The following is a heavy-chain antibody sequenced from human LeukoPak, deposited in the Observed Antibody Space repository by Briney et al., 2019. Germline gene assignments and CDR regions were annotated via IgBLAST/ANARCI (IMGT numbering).Heavy chain of an antibody. V-gene: IGHV3-30*02. CDR1: GFTFSSYG. J-gene: IGHJ4*02. Sequence: GGSLRLSXAASGFTFSSYGMHWVRQAPGKGLEWVAFIRYDGSNKYYADSVKGRFTISRDNSKNTLYLQMNSLRAEDTAVYYCAKESQRYCSSTSCYSFTYWGQGALVTVSS. CDR3: AKESQRYCSSTSCYSFTY. D-gene: IGHD2-2*01. CDR2: IRYDGSNK.